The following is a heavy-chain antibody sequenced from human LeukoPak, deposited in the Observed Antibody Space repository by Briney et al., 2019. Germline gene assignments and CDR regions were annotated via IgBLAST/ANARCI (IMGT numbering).Heavy chain of an antibody. Sequence: PGGSLRLSCVASGFGVSGIHMNWVRQAPGKDLEWVSGLYSGGATYYADSMGGRFTISRDHSKNTLYLQMTNLRVDDTAIYYCARGNGNVGGRLDPWGQGTRVTVSS. CDR3: ARGNGNVGGRLDP. CDR1: GFGVSGIH. V-gene: IGHV3-66*01. J-gene: IGHJ5*02. CDR2: LYSGGAT. D-gene: IGHD4-23*01.